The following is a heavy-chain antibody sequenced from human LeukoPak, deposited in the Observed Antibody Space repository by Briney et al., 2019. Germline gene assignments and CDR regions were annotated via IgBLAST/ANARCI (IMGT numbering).Heavy chain of an antibody. J-gene: IGHJ6*02. CDR1: RFTFSSYA. CDR3: ARESTVTDWYGMDV. V-gene: IGHV3-30-3*01. D-gene: IGHD4-17*01. CDR2: ISYDGSNK. Sequence: GGSLRLSCAASRFTFSSYAMHWVRQAPGKGLEWVAVISYDGSNKYYADSVKGRFTISRDNSKNTLYLQMNSLRAEDTAVYYCARESTVTDWYGMDVWGQGTTVTVSS.